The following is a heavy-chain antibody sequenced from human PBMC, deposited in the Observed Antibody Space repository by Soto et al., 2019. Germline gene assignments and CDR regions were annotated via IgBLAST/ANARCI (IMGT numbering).Heavy chain of an antibody. CDR2: IIPILGIT. D-gene: IGHD6-19*01. Sequence: GASVKVSCKASGYTFTSYYMHWVRQAPGQGLEWMGRIIPILGITSYAQKFQGRVTITTDKSTSTAYMELSSLRSEDTAVYYCARGYSSGWDFDYWGQGTLVTVSS. J-gene: IGHJ4*02. V-gene: IGHV1-46*01. CDR3: ARGYSSGWDFDY. CDR1: GYTFTSYY.